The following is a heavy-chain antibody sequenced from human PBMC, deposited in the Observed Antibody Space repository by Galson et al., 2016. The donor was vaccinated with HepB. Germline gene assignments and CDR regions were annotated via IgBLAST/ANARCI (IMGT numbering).Heavy chain of an antibody. J-gene: IGHJ4*02. CDR1: GHAFANYY. CDR2: VNSGADST. D-gene: IGHD5-12*01. CDR3: ARDSGYGDHVIEY. V-gene: IGHV1-46*01. Sequence: SVKVSCKASGHAFANYYVHWVRQAPGQGLEWMGIVNSGADSTTSYAQKFRGRVTMTRDASTSTVYMELSSLDPEDTAVYYCARDSGYGDHVIEYWGQGTLVTVSS.